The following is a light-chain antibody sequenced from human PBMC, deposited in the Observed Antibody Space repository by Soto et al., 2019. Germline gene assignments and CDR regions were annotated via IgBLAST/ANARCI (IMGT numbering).Light chain of an antibody. J-gene: IGKJ1*01. CDR1: QFVNSK. Sequence: EIVMTQSPATLSVSPGERATLSCRASQFVNSKIAWYQQKSGQAPRLLIYDATTRATGVPPRFTGSGSGTEFTLTITSLQSEDFAVYYCQQYTIWPKTFGQGSRVAIK. CDR3: QQYTIWPKT. CDR2: DAT. V-gene: IGKV3-15*01.